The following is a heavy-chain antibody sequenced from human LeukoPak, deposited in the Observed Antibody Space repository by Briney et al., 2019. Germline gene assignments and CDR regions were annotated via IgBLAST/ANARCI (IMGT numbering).Heavy chain of an antibody. CDR1: GLTFTNYW. CDR2: IHSDGINT. CDR3: ATGLLSAYEY. V-gene: IGHV3-74*01. Sequence: GGSLRLSCAASGLTFTNYWMHWVRQAPGKGLVWVSRIHSDGINTVYADSVKGRFTISRDNAKNMLYLQMHSLRVEDTALYYCATGLLSAYEYWGQGTPVTVSS. J-gene: IGHJ4*02. D-gene: IGHD3-3*01.